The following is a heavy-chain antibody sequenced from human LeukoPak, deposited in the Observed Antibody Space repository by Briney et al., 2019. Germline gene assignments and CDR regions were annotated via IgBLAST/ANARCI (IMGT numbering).Heavy chain of an antibody. Sequence: ASVKVSCKASGYTFTSYGISWVRQAPGQGLEWMGWMNPNSGNTGYAQKFQGRVTITRNTSISTAYMELSSLRSEDTAVYYCARVGRGRQFDYWGQGTLVTVSS. D-gene: IGHD3-10*01. J-gene: IGHJ4*02. CDR1: GYTFTSYG. CDR2: MNPNSGNT. CDR3: ARVGRGRQFDY. V-gene: IGHV1-8*03.